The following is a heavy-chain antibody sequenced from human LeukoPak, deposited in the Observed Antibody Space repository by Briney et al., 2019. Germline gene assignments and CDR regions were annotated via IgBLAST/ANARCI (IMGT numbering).Heavy chain of an antibody. Sequence: SETLSLTCTVSGGSISSYYWSWIRQPPGKGLEWIGYIYYSGSTNYNPSLKSRVTISVDTSKNQFSLKLSSVIAADTAVYYCARNQDYYDSREYFDYWGQGTLVTVSS. V-gene: IGHV4-59*01. CDR2: IYYSGST. J-gene: IGHJ4*02. D-gene: IGHD3-22*01. CDR3: ARNQDYYDSREYFDY. CDR1: GGSISSYY.